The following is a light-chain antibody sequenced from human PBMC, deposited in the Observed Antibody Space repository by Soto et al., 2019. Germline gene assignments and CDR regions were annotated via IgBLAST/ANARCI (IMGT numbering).Light chain of an antibody. CDR3: QQYGSSPPLT. CDR1: QSVSSY. V-gene: IGKV3-20*01. CDR2: DAS. J-gene: IGKJ4*01. Sequence: EIVLTQSPATLSLSPGERATLSCSASQSVSSYLAWYQQKPGQAPRLLIYDASNRATGIPARFSGSGSGTDFTLTISRLEPEDFAVYYCQQYGSSPPLTFGGGTKVDI.